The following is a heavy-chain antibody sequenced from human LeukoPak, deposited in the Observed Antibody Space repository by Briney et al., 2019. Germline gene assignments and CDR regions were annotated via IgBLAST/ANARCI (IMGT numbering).Heavy chain of an antibody. CDR1: GGSISSGGYY. V-gene: IGHV4-31*03. CDR3: ARETREAVTDY. CDR2: IYYSGST. D-gene: IGHD1-26*01. Sequence: SETLSLTCTVTGGSISSGGYYWSWIRQHPGKGLEWIGYIYYSGSTYYNPSLKSRVTISVDTSKNQFSLKLSSVTAADTAVYYCARETREAVTDYWGQGTLVTVSS. J-gene: IGHJ4*02.